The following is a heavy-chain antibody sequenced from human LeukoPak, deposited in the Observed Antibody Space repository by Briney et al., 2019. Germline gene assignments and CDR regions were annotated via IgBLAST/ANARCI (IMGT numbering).Heavy chain of an antibody. CDR1: GFTFSSNW. Sequence: GGSLRLSCAASGFTFSSNWMGWVRQAPGKGLQWVANIKQDGSEKYYVDSVKGRFTISRDNAKNSLYLQMNSLRAEDTAVYYCARERSAWRIWGQGTMVTVSS. CDR2: IKQDGSEK. CDR3: ARERSAWRI. V-gene: IGHV3-7*01. J-gene: IGHJ3*02. D-gene: IGHD1-1*01.